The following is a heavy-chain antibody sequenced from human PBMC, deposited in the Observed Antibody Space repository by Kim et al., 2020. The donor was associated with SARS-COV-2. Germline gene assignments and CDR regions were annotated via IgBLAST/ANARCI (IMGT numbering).Heavy chain of an antibody. CDR1: GFTFDNYP. D-gene: IGHD3-22*01. Sequence: GGSLRLSCATSGFTFDNYPMIWVRQAPGKGLEWVSAISGSGGHIFQTDSLKGRFTISRDNSKNTMHLQMSSLRDEDTAIYYCAKGRYSDSYGYYPEDDAFDIWGQGTMVTVSS. CDR2: ISGSGGHI. J-gene: IGHJ3*02. V-gene: IGHV3-23*01. CDR3: AKGRYSDSYGYYPEDDAFDI.